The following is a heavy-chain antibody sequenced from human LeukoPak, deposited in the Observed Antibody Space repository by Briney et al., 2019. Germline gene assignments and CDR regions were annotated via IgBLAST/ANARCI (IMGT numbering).Heavy chain of an antibody. CDR2: IYPGDSDT. J-gene: IGHJ6*02. CDR1: GYRFTNYW. Sequence: GESLKISCKVSGYRFTNYWMGWVRQMPGKGLEWMGIIYPGDSDTRYRPSFQGQVTISADKSISTAYLQWSSLEASDTAMYYCARHGSIYGMDVWGQGTTVTVSS. CDR3: ARHGSIYGMDV. V-gene: IGHV5-51*01. D-gene: IGHD2-2*03.